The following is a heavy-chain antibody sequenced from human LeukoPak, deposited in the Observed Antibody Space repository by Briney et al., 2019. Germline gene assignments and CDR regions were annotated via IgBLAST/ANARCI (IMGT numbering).Heavy chain of an antibody. J-gene: IGHJ6*02. CDR1: GGSISSYY. Sequence: PSETLSLTCTVSGGSISSYYWSWIRQPPGKGLEWIGYIYYSGSTNYNPSLKSRVTISVDTSKNQFSLKLSSVTAADTAVYYCARLGEGYDILTGYPYGMDVWGQGTTVTVSS. V-gene: IGHV4-59*08. D-gene: IGHD3-9*01. CDR3: ARLGEGYDILTGYPYGMDV. CDR2: IYYSGST.